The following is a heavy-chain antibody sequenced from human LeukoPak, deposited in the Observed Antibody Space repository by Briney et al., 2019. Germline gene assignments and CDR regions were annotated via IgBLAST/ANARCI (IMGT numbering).Heavy chain of an antibody. CDR3: ARRMRSRYFDL. D-gene: IGHD1-26*01. V-gene: IGHV4-30-4*08. CDR2: IYYSGST. CDR1: GDSISSDY. Sequence: SETLSLTCTVSGDSISSDYWSWIRQPPGKGLEWIGYIYYSGSTYYNPSLKSRVTISVDTSKNQFSLKLSSVTAADTAVYYCARRMRSRYFDLWGRGTLVTVSS. J-gene: IGHJ2*01.